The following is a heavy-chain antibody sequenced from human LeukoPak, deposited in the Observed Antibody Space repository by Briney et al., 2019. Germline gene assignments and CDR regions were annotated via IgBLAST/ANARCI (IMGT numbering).Heavy chain of an antibody. Sequence: ASVKVSCKASGYTFTSYGISWVRQAPGQGLEWMGWISAYNGNTNYAQKLQGRVTMTTDTSTSTAYMELSSLRSEDTAVYYCARVPYSGYDWGYYFDYWGQGTLVTVSS. V-gene: IGHV1-18*01. CDR3: ARVPYSGYDWGYYFDY. J-gene: IGHJ4*02. D-gene: IGHD5-12*01. CDR1: GYTFTSYG. CDR2: ISAYNGNT.